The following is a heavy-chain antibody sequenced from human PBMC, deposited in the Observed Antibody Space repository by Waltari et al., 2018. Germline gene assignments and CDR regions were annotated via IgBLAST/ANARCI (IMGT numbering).Heavy chain of an antibody. CDR2: INPNSGGT. CDR3: ARDAHTYYYDSSGYLY. D-gene: IGHD3-22*01. V-gene: IGHV1-2*02. J-gene: IGHJ4*02. Sequence: QVQLVQSGAEVQKPGASVKVSCKASGYTFTGYYMHWVRQAPGQGLEWMGWINPNSGGTNYAQKFQGRVTMTRDTSISTAYMELSRLRSDDTAVYYCARDAHTYYYDSSGYLYWGQGTLVTVSS. CDR1: GYTFTGYY.